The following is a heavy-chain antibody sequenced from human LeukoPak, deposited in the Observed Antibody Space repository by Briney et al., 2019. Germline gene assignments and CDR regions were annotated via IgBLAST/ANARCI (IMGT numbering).Heavy chain of an antibody. CDR1: GFTFSSYA. CDR3: AKPKYYYDSSSYYY. CDR2: ISGSGGST. J-gene: IGHJ4*02. V-gene: IGHV3-23*01. D-gene: IGHD3-22*01. Sequence: GGSLRLSCAASGFTFSSYAMSWVRQAPGKGLEWVSAISGSGGSTYYADSVKGRFTISRDNSKNTLYLQMNSLRAEDTAVYYCAKPKYYYDSSSYYYWGQGTLVTVSS.